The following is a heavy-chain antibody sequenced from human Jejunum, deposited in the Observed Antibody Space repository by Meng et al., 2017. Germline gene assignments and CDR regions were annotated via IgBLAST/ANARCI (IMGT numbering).Heavy chain of an antibody. V-gene: IGHV3-15*01. CDR3: TDGLNL. J-gene: IGHJ3*01. CDR2: IKSKTHGGTT. CDR1: GFTFSTAW. Sequence: GTLKISCAASGFTFSTAWFSWVRQTPGKGLEWVGHIKSKTHGGTTDYPAPVKDRFTISRDDSRNTVYLQMNSLKAEDTAVYHCTDGLNLWGQGTVVTVSS. D-gene: IGHD4-17*01.